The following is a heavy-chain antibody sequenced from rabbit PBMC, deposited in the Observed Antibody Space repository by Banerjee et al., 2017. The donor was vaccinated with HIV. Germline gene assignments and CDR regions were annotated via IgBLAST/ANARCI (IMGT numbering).Heavy chain of an antibody. D-gene: IGHD4-1*01. Sequence: QEQLEESGGDLVKPGASLTLTCTASGFTLSDYWMCWVRRAPGKGLEWIGCIYTGNGRTYYASWAKGRFTISKTSSTVTLQMTSLTAADTATYLCARDLAGVIGWNFGLWGPGTLVTVS. V-gene: IGHV1S45*01. CDR2: IYTGNGRT. CDR3: ARDLAGVIGWNFGL. J-gene: IGHJ6*01. CDR1: GFTLSDYW.